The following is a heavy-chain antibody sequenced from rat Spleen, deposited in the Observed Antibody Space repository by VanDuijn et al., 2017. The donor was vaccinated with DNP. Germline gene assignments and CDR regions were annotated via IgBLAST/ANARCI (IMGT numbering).Heavy chain of an antibody. CDR1: GFSFRDYD. CDR3: ARHGRVTTVATYWYFDF. D-gene: IGHD1-3*01. Sequence: EVQLVESGGGLVQPGRSLKLSCAASGFSFRDYDMAWVRQAPSKGLEWVASISTGGGITYYRDSVKGRFTISRDNAKSTLYLQMDSLRSEDTATYYCARHGRVTTVATYWYFDFWGPGTMVTVSS. V-gene: IGHV5-25*01. CDR2: ISTGGGIT. J-gene: IGHJ1*01.